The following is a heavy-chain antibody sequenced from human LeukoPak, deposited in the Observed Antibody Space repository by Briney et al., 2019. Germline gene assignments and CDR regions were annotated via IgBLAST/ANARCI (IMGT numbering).Heavy chain of an antibody. CDR2: IYYSGST. Sequence: PSETLSLTCTVSGGSISSGGYYLSWIRRHPGKGLEWIGYIYYSGSTYYNPSLKSRVTISVDTSKNQFSLKLSSVTAADTAVYYCARVPVVPAATPIGVWFDPWGQGTLVTVSS. J-gene: IGHJ5*02. CDR1: GGSISSGGYY. V-gene: IGHV4-31*03. D-gene: IGHD2-2*01. CDR3: ARVPVVPAATPIGVWFDP.